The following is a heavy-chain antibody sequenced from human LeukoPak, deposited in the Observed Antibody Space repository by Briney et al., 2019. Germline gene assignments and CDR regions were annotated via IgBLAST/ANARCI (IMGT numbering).Heavy chain of an antibody. J-gene: IGHJ4*02. Sequence: ASVKVSCKASGYTFTNYVINWVRQAPGQGLEWVGWISAYNGNTNYTQKFQGRLTITMDTSTSTAYMELRSLRSDDTAVYFCAGEHIFERSRVDYWGQGTLVTVSS. CDR2: ISAYNGNT. V-gene: IGHV1-18*04. CDR3: AGEHIFERSRVDY. CDR1: GYTFTNYV. D-gene: IGHD2-21*01.